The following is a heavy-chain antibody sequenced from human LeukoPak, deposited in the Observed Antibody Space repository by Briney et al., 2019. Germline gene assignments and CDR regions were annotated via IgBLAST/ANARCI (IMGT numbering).Heavy chain of an antibody. D-gene: IGHD6-19*01. CDR1: GGSFSGYY. V-gene: IGHV4-34*01. CDR2: VNHSGST. CDR3: ATYSSGWGSFDY. Sequence: PSETLSLTCAVYGGSFSGYYWSCIRQPPGKGLEWIGEVNHSGSTNYNPSLKSRVTISVDTSKNQFSLKLSSVTAADTAVYYCATYSSGWGSFDYWGQGTLVTVSS. J-gene: IGHJ4*02.